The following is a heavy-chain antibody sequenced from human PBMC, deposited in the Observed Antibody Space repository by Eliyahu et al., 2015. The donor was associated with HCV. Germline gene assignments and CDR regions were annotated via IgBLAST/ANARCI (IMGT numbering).Heavy chain of an antibody. V-gene: IGHV1-2*02. D-gene: IGHD3-10*01. CDR1: GYTFTGYY. Sequence: QVQLVQSGAEVKKPGASVKVXCKASGYTFTGYYMHWVRQAPGQGLEWMGWINPNSGGTNYAQKFQGRVTMTRDTSISTAYMELSRLRSDDTAVYYCARVDYGSGSYRYHFDYWGQGTLVTVSS. CDR2: INPNSGGT. J-gene: IGHJ4*02. CDR3: ARVDYGSGSYRYHFDY.